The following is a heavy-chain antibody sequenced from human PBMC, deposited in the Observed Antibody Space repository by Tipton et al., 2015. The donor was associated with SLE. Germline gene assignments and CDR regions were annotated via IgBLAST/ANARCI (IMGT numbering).Heavy chain of an antibody. Sequence: TLSLTCTVSGGSISTYYWNWIRQSPGKGLEWIGYIYRSEYTNYNPSLKSRVTISVDTSENQFSLKLSSVTAADTAVYYCARLSTGYFDYWGQGTLVTVSS. V-gene: IGHV4-4*09. CDR2: IYRSEYT. CDR3: ARLSTGYFDY. D-gene: IGHD5/OR15-5a*01. CDR1: GGSISTYY. J-gene: IGHJ4*02.